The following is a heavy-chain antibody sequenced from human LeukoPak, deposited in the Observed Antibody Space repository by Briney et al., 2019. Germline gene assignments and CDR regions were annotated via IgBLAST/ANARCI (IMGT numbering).Heavy chain of an antibody. Sequence: SETLSLTCTVSGYSISSGYYWGWIRQPPGKGLEWTGSIDHSGSTYYNPSLKSRITISVDTSKNQFSLKLSSVTAADTAVYYCARTSTYYYDSSGYYYGGENAFDIWGQGTMVTVSS. J-gene: IGHJ3*02. D-gene: IGHD3-22*01. CDR1: GYSISSGYY. CDR2: IDHSGST. CDR3: ARTSTYYYDSSGYYYGGENAFDI. V-gene: IGHV4-38-2*02.